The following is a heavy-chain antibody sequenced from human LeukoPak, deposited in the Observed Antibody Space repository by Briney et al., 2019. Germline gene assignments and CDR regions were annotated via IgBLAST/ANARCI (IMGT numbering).Heavy chain of an antibody. CDR1: GFTVSINY. CDR3: ARDLPLMDV. J-gene: IGHJ6*02. Sequence: PGGSLRLSCAVSGFTVSINYMSWVRNAPGKGLEWVSVIFSCGSTYYADSVKGRFTISRDNSKNTLYLQMSSLRAEDTAVYYCARDLPLMDVWGQGTTVTVSS. CDR2: IFSCGST. V-gene: IGHV3-66*01.